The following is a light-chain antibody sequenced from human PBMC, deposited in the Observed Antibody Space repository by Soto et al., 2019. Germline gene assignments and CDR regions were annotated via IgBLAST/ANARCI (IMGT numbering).Light chain of an antibody. CDR1: SSNIGAGYD. CDR2: GNS. J-gene: IGLJ2*01. CDR3: PSYDSSLRGVV. Sequence: QSVLTQPPSVSGAPGQRVTISCTGSSSNIGAGYDVHWYQQLPGTAPKLLIYGNSNRPSGVPDRFSGSKSGTSASLAITGLQDAYEADYYCPSYDSSLRGVVFGGGTKLTVL. V-gene: IGLV1-40*01.